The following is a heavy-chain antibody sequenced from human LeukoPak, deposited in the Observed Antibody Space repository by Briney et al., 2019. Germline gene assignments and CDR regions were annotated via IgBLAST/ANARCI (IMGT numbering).Heavy chain of an antibody. CDR1: GGSISSSSYY. V-gene: IGHV4-39*01. J-gene: IGHJ3*02. CDR2: IYYSGRT. D-gene: IGHD6-13*01. CDR3: ARSDGGSSWYPFGSFDI. Sequence: SETLSLTCTVSGGSISSSSYYWAWIRQAPGRGLECIGSIYYSGRTYYNPSLKSRVTISVDTSKNQFSLKLSSVTAADTAVYYCARSDGGSSWYPFGSFDIWGQGRMVTVSS.